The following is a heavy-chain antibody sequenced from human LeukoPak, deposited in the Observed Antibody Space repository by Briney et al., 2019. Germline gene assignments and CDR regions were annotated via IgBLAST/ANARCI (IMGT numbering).Heavy chain of an antibody. CDR2: ISRNSGNI. CDR3: ARENPVTPDY. J-gene: IGHJ4*02. Sequence: GGSLRLSCAASGFTFDDYAMHWVRQTPGKGLEWVSYISRNSGNIGYADSVKGRFTISRDNAKNSLYLQMNSLRAEDTAVYYCARENPVTPDYWGQGTLVTVSS. D-gene: IGHD4-11*01. CDR1: GFTFDDYA. V-gene: IGHV3-9*01.